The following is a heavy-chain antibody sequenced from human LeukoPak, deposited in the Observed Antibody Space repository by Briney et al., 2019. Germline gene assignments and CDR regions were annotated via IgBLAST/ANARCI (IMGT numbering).Heavy chain of an antibody. Sequence: SETLSLTCTVSGGSISSYYWSWIRQPPGKGLEWIGHIYYSGSTNYNPSLKSRVSISVDTSKNQFSVKLSSVTAADTAVYYCARGGDTSGYYYFEYFHHWGQGTLVTVSS. CDR3: ARGGDTSGYYYFEYFHH. CDR2: IYYSGST. D-gene: IGHD3-22*01. CDR1: GGSISSYY. V-gene: IGHV4-59*08. J-gene: IGHJ1*01.